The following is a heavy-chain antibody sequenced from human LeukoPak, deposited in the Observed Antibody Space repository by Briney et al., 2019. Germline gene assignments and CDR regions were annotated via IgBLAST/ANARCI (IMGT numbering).Heavy chain of an antibody. CDR3: AKEGRLDTLRFSGDAFDI. J-gene: IGHJ3*02. V-gene: IGHV3-30*02. CDR2: IRYDGSNK. D-gene: IGHD3-3*01. Sequence: GGSLRLSCAASGFTFSSYGMHWVRQAPGKGLEWVAFIRYDGSNKYYADSVKGRFTISRDNSKNTLYLQMNSLRAEDTAVYYCAKEGRLDTLRFSGDAFDIWGQGTMVTVSS. CDR1: GFTFSSYG.